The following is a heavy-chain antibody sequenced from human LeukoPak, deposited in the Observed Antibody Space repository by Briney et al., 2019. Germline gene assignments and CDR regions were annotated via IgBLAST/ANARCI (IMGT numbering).Heavy chain of an antibody. CDR1: GGSLSGYY. J-gene: IGHJ5*02. V-gene: IGHV4-34*01. CDR3: ARGYGSGSYPRWFDP. Sequence: SETLSLTCAVYGGSLSGYYWSWIRQPPGKGLEWIGEINHSGSTNYNPSLKSRVTISVDTSKNQFSLKLSSVTAADTAVYYCARGYGSGSYPRWFDPWGQGTLVTVSS. D-gene: IGHD3-10*01. CDR2: INHSGST.